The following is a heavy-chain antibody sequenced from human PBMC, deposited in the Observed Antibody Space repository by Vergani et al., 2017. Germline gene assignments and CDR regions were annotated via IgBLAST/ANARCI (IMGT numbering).Heavy chain of an antibody. J-gene: IGHJ4*02. D-gene: IGHD3-10*01. Sequence: EVQLVESGGGLIQPGGSLRLSCAASGFTVSSNYMSWVRQAPGKGVEWVSVIYSGGSTYYADSVKGRFTISRDKSKNTLYLQMNSLSAEDTAVYYCARVPTFGELYFDYWGQGTLVTVSS. CDR3: ARVPTFGELYFDY. CDR1: GFTVSSNY. CDR2: IYSGGST. V-gene: IGHV3-53*01.